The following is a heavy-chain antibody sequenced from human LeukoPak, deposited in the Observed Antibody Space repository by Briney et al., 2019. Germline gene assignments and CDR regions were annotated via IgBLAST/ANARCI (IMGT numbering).Heavy chain of an antibody. D-gene: IGHD2-2*01. CDR3: ARDAVVVPAAIEAAFDY. CDR2: INHSGST. Sequence: SETLSLTCAVYGGSFSGYYWSWTRQPPGKGLEWIGEINHSGSTNYNPSLKSRVTISVDTSKNQFSLKLSSVTAADTAVYYCARDAVVVPAAIEAAFDYWGQGTLVTVSS. V-gene: IGHV4-34*01. J-gene: IGHJ4*02. CDR1: GGSFSGYY.